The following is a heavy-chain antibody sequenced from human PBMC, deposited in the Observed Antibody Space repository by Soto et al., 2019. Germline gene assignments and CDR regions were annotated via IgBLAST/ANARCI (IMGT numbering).Heavy chain of an antibody. CDR3: ARGLVVVSETYWYFDL. D-gene: IGHD2-15*01. J-gene: IGHJ2*01. CDR1: GYTFTSYD. Sequence: QVQLVQSGAEVKKPGASVKVSCKASGYTFTSYDINWVRQAAGQGLEWIGWMNPNSGKAVYAQKCQGRVPLAGNTSISTAYMELSSLRSDDTAVYFCARGLVVVSETYWYFDLWGRGTLVTVSS. CDR2: MNPNSGKA. V-gene: IGHV1-8*01.